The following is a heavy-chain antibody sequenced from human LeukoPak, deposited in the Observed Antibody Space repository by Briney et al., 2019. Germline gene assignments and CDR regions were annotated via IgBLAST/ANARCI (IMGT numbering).Heavy chain of an antibody. CDR3: ARWYPYDSSGYFVTWFDP. CDR2: TYYRSKWYN. D-gene: IGHD3-22*01. V-gene: IGHV6-1*01. Sequence: SQTLSLTCAIFGDSVSSNSAAWNWIRQSPSRGLEWLGRTYYRSKWYNDYAVSVKSRITINPDTSKNQFSLQLNSVTPEDTAVYYCARWYPYDSSGYFVTWFDPWGQGTLVTVSS. J-gene: IGHJ5*02. CDR1: GDSVSSNSAA.